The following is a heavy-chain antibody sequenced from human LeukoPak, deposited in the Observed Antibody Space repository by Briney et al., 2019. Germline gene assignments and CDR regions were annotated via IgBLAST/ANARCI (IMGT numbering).Heavy chain of an antibody. CDR1: GFIFSTYM. Sequence: QHGGSLRLSCAASGFIFSTYMMHWVRQAPGKGLVWVSHINSDGSSIRYADSVKGRFTISRDNAKSTLYLQMSSLRAEDTAVYFCARDWSGSLDYWGQGTVVTVSS. V-gene: IGHV3-74*01. CDR2: INSDGSSI. J-gene: IGHJ4*02. CDR3: ARDWSGSLDY. D-gene: IGHD1-26*01.